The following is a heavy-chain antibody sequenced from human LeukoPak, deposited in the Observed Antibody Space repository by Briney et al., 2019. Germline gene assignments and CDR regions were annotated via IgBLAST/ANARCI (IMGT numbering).Heavy chain of an antibody. V-gene: IGHV4-34*01. CDR2: INHSGST. D-gene: IGHD3-10*01. CDR1: GGSFSGYY. Sequence: SETLSLTCAVYGGSFSGYYWSWIRQPPGKGLEWIGEINHSGSTNYNPSLKSRVTISVDTSKNQFSLKLSSVTAADTAVYYCARQGKRFGRRAWYFDYWGQGTLVTVSS. CDR3: ARQGKRFGRRAWYFDY. J-gene: IGHJ4*02.